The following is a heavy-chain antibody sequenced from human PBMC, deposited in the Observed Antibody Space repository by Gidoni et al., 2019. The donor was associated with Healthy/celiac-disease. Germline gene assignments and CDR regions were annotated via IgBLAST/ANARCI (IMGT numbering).Heavy chain of an antibody. V-gene: IGHV3-7*03. CDR1: GFTFSSDW. CDR2: IKQDGSEK. Sequence: EVQLVESGGGLVQPGGSLRLSCAASGFTFSSDWMSWVRQAPGKGLEWVANIKQDGSEKYYVDSVKGRFTISRDNAKNSLYLQMNSLRAEDTAVYYCARDLGDYGDYDYYGMDVWGQGTTVTVSS. CDR3: ARDLGDYGDYDYYGMDV. D-gene: IGHD4-17*01. J-gene: IGHJ6*02.